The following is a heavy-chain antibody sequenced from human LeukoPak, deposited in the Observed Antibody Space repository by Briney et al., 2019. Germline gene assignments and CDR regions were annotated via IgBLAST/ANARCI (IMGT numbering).Heavy chain of an antibody. V-gene: IGHV4-39*07. CDR1: GGSISSSSYY. CDR2: IYYSGST. Sequence: PSETLSLTCTVSGGSISSSSYYWCRIRQPPGKGLEWIGSIYYSGSTYYNPSLKSRVTISVDTSKNQFSLKLSSVTAADTAVYYCARATARIEALADAWGQGTLVTVSS. J-gene: IGHJ5*02. CDR3: ARATARIEALADA. D-gene: IGHD5-24*01.